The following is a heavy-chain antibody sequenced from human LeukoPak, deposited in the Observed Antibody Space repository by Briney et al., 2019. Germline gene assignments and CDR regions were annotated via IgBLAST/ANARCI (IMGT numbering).Heavy chain of an antibody. D-gene: IGHD3-10*01. J-gene: IGHJ6*02. CDR1: GFTVSSNY. V-gene: IGHV3-23*01. Sequence: PGGSLRLSCAASGFTVSSNYMSWVRQAPGKGLEWVATISGSGANTYYADSVRGRFTISRDNSKNTLYLQMNSLRAEDTAVYYCARRAGSRARPTPYYYYGMDVWGQGTTVTVSS. CDR3: ARRAGSRARPTPYYYYGMDV. CDR2: ISGSGANT.